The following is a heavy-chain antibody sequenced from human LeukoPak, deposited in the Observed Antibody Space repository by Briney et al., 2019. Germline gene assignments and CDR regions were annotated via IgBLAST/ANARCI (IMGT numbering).Heavy chain of an antibody. J-gene: IGHJ4*02. V-gene: IGHV4-59*01. CDR3: ARGGGYGSSWSY. D-gene: IGHD6-13*01. CDR2: IYYSGSA. CDR1: GGSINNY. Sequence: PSETLSLTCTVSGGSINNYWNWIRQPPGKGLEWIGYIYYSGSASYNPSLKSRVTISVDTSKSQFSLELSSVTAADTAVYYCARGGGYGSSWSYWGQGTLVTVSS.